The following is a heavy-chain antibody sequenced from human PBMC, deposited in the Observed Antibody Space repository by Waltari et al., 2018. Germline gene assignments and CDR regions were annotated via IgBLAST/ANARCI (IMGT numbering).Heavy chain of an antibody. J-gene: IGHJ4*02. V-gene: IGHV1-69*04. Sequence: QVQLVPSGAELKKPGSSVKVSCKASGGPFSGYAISWVRQAPGQGLEWMGRIIPFFGRASHAQEVQGRVTMTAEKDTRTAYMELSSLRSEDTAVYYCARDRGDYYDSSGYYHYRGQGTLVTVCS. CDR2: IIPFFGRA. D-gene: IGHD3-22*01. CDR3: ARDRGDYYDSSGYYHY. CDR1: GGPFSGYA.